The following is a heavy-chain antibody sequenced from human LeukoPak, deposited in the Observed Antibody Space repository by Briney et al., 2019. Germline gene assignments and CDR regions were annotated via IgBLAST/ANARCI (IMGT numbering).Heavy chain of an antibody. Sequence: GGSLRLSCAASGFTFSSYSMNWVRQTPGKGLEWVSYISSSSSTIYYADSVKGRFTISRDNAKNSLYLQMNSLRDEDTAVYYCAREKSTSLGWFDPWGQGTLVTVSS. CDR2: ISSSSSTI. CDR1: GFTFSSYS. J-gene: IGHJ5*02. D-gene: IGHD2-2*01. V-gene: IGHV3-48*02. CDR3: AREKSTSLGWFDP.